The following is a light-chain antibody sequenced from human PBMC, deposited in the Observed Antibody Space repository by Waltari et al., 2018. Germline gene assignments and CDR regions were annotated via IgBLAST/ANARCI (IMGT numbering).Light chain of an antibody. CDR3: MQARQPPYT. Sequence: DIVMTQSPLSLSVTPGEPASLSCRSSQSLLYGEVRNYLDWYLQKPRQSPQLLIYMGSNRASGVPDRFSGSGSGTYFTLKISRVEAEDVGVYYCMQARQPPYTFGGGTKVEIK. J-gene: IGKJ4*01. V-gene: IGKV2-28*01. CDR1: QSLLYGEVRNY. CDR2: MGS.